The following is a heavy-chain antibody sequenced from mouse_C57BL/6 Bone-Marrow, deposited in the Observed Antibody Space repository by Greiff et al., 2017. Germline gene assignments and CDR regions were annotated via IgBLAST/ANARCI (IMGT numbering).Heavy chain of an antibody. V-gene: IGHV5-6*02. CDR3: AIRLVAS. Sequence: EVKVVESGGDLVKPGGSLKLSCAASGFTFSSYGMSWVRPTPDKRLEWVATISSGGSYTYYPDSVKGRFTISRDNAKNTLYLQMSSLKSEDTAMYYCAIRLVASWGQGALVTVSA. CDR1: GFTFSSYG. CDR2: ISSGGSYT. J-gene: IGHJ3*01.